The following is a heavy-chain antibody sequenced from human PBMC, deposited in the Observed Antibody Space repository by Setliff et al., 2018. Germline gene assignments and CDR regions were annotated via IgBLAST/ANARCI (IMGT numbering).Heavy chain of an antibody. Sequence: PSETLSLTCDVSGYSIXXGNGGGWIRQPPGKGLEWIGSICHSGGTKYNPSLKSRVTSSIDTSKNQFSLKLSSVTAADAALYYCAASRAYTGAVEEWFLPKTFDFWGQGSPVTVSS. CDR1: GYSIXXGNG. J-gene: IGHJ4*02. CDR2: ICHSGGT. CDR3: AASRAYTGAVEEWFLPKTFDF. V-gene: IGHV4-38-2*01. D-gene: IGHD3-10*01.